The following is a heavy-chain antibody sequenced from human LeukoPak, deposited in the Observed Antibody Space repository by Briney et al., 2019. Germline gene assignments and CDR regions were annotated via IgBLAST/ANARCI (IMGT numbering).Heavy chain of an antibody. V-gene: IGHV4-34*01. D-gene: IGHD5-24*01. Sequence: SETLSLTRDVYGGSCDDYYCSWIRQPPGKGLEWIGEIHPSEGFYYNSSLVSRVTISIDPSKTHFSLRLASVTAADTAFYYCARGRDRSKAGDHWGQGSLVTVSS. CDR2: IHPSEGF. J-gene: IGHJ4*02. CDR1: GGSCDDYY. CDR3: ARGRDRSKAGDH.